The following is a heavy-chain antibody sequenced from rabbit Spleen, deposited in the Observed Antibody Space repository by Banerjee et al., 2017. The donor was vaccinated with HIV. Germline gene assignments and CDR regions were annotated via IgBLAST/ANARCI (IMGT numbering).Heavy chain of an antibody. CDR1: GFSFSSSYW. J-gene: IGHJ6*01. D-gene: IGHD8-1*01. Sequence: QEQLVESGGGLVQPGASLTLTCTASGFSFSSSYWICWVRQAPGKGLEWIACIYNGDGSTYYPSWVNGRFTISKTSSTTVTLQMTSLTVADTATYFCARDGTGGSYFALWGPGTLVTVS. CDR2: IYNGDGST. V-gene: IGHV1S45*01. CDR3: ARDGTGGSYFAL.